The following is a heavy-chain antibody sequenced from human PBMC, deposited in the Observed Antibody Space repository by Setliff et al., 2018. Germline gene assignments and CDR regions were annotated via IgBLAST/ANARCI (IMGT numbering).Heavy chain of an antibody. V-gene: IGHV4-61*09. Sequence: SETLSLTCTVSGDPMSSRRYYWAWIRQPAGKGLEWIGQIYTSWSTNYNPSLKSRVTISLDTSNNQFSLNLSSVTAADTAVYYCATRKSSGRLYYMDVWGKGTTVTVSS. J-gene: IGHJ6*03. D-gene: IGHD1-26*01. CDR1: GDPMSSRRYY. CDR3: ATRKSSGRLYYMDV. CDR2: IYTSWST.